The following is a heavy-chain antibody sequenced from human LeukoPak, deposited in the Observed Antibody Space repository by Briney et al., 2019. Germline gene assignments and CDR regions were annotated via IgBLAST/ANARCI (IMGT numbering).Heavy chain of an antibody. CDR3: AKDKGDTYYYYGMDV. V-gene: IGHV3-9*01. CDR1: GFTFDDYA. Sequence: PGGSLRLSCAASGFTFDDYAMHWVRQAPGKGLEWVSGISWNSGSIGYADSVKGRFTISRDNAKNSLYLQMNSLRAEDTALYYCAKDKGDTYYYYGMDVWGQGTTVTVSS. CDR2: ISWNSGSI. D-gene: IGHD5-18*01. J-gene: IGHJ6*02.